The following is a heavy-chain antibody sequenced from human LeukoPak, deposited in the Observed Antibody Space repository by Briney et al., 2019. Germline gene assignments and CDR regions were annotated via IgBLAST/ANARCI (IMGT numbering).Heavy chain of an antibody. CDR1: GFIFSSYW. Sequence: PGGCLRLSCAASGFIFSSYWMSWVRQAPGKGLEWVANIKQDGSEKYYVDSVKGRFTISRDNAKNSLYLQMNSLRAEDTAVYYCARDRYYYDSSGPRFDYWGQGTLVTVSS. CDR3: ARDRYYYDSSGPRFDY. CDR2: IKQDGSEK. V-gene: IGHV3-7*01. J-gene: IGHJ4*02. D-gene: IGHD3-22*01.